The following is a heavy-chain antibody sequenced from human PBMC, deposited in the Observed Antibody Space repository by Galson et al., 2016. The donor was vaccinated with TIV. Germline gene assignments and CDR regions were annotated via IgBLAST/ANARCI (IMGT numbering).Heavy chain of an antibody. CDR2: ISGYDGNT. Sequence: SVKVSCKASGYTFANYGFSWVRQAPGQGLEWMGWISGYDGNTHYAQKFQGRVTMTTDTSTSTAYMELRSLRSDDTAVYYCARDRGSMTMILVVNYYYGMDVWGQGTTVIVSS. CDR3: ARDRGSMTMILVVNYYYGMDV. D-gene: IGHD3-22*01. V-gene: IGHV1-18*04. CDR1: GYTFANYG. J-gene: IGHJ6*02.